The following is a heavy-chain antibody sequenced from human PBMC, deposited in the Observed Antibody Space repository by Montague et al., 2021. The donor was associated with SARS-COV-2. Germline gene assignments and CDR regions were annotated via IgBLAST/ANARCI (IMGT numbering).Heavy chain of an antibody. CDR1: GGSINSSSYY. J-gene: IGHJ4*02. D-gene: IGHD3/OR15-3a*01. CDR2: IYYSGYT. V-gene: IGHV4-39*07. Sequence: SETLSLTCTVSGGSINSSSYYWGLIRQPPGNRLEWLGSIYYSGYTNYNPSLTSRVTISEDTAKNQFSLKVTSVTAADTAVYYCAGDKGMIFWGQGILVTVSS. CDR3: AGDKGMIF.